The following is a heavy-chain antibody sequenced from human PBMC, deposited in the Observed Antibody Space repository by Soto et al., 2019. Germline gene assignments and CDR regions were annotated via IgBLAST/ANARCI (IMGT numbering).Heavy chain of an antibody. Sequence: QVQLQESGPGLVKPSQTLSLTCTVSGGSISSGGYYWSWIRQHPGKVLEWIGYIYYSGSTYYNPSLKSRVTISVDTSKNQFSLKLSSVTAADTDVYYCARGGCTNGVCYTHYWGQGTLVTVSS. J-gene: IGHJ4*02. CDR2: IYYSGST. V-gene: IGHV4-31*03. CDR3: ARGGCTNGVCYTHY. D-gene: IGHD2-8*01. CDR1: GGSISSGGYY.